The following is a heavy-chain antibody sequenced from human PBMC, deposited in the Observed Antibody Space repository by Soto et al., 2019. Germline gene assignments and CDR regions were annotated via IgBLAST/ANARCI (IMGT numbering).Heavy chain of an antibody. CDR2: IWYDGSNK. J-gene: IGHJ4*02. D-gene: IGHD4-17*01. CDR3: ARRTYGDYLDY. Sequence: GXSLRLSCPASGFTFSSYGMHWVRQAPGKGLEWVAVIWYDGSNKYYADSVKGRFTISRDNSKNTLYLQMNSLRAEDTAVYYCARRTYGDYLDYWGQGTLVTVSS. CDR1: GFTFSSYG. V-gene: IGHV3-33*01.